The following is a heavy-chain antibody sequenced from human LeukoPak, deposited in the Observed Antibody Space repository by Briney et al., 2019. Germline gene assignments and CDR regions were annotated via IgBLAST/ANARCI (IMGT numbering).Heavy chain of an antibody. D-gene: IGHD3-16*01. Sequence: ASVKVSCKVSGYKFTDDYMHWVRQAPGQGLEFMGWINPDSGFTNYAQKFKGRVTMTRDTSISTAYLEVRSLTSDDTAVYYCAPTAEAYTSWWKVWGQGTLVTVSS. CDR3: APTAEAYTSWWKV. V-gene: IGHV1-2*02. CDR2: INPDSGFT. J-gene: IGHJ4*02. CDR1: GYKFTDDY.